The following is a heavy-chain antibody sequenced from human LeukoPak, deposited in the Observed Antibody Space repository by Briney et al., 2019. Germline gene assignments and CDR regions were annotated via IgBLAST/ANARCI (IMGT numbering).Heavy chain of an antibody. CDR2: INPNIGDA. D-gene: IGHD2-21*02. Sequence: GASVKVSYKASGYTFTGFFMHWVRQAPGQGLEWMGWINPNIGDAYYAQKFQGRVTMTRDRSINTAYMELSRLTSDDTAVYYCARMDLDGGDSIGFDSWGQGTLVTVSS. V-gene: IGHV1-2*02. CDR3: ARMDLDGGDSIGFDS. CDR1: GYTFTGFF. J-gene: IGHJ5*01.